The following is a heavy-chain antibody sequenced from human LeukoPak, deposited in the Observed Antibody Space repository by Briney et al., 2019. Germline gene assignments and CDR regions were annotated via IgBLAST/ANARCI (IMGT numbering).Heavy chain of an antibody. Sequence: GESLKISCKGSGYSFTSYWIGWVRQMPGKGLEWMGIIYPGDSDTRYSPSFQGQVPISADKSISTAYLQWSSLKASDTAMYYCARPTSRGYSGYGALGYWGQGTLVTVSS. CDR2: IYPGDSDT. J-gene: IGHJ4*02. D-gene: IGHD5-12*01. CDR3: ARPTSRGYSGYGALGY. V-gene: IGHV5-51*01. CDR1: GYSFTSYW.